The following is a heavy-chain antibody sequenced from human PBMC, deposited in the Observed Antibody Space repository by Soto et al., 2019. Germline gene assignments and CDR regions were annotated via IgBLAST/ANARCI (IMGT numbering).Heavy chain of an antibody. CDR1: GYAFTSYG. Sequence: RASVKVSCKASGYAFTSYGISWVRQAPGQGLEWMGWISAYNGNTNYAQKLQGRVTMTTDTSTSTAYMELRRLRSDDTAVYYCARDIVATMALDYYYYCMDVWGQGTTVTVS. D-gene: IGHD5-12*01. CDR2: ISAYNGNT. V-gene: IGHV1-18*01. CDR3: ARDIVATMALDYYYYCMDV. J-gene: IGHJ6*02.